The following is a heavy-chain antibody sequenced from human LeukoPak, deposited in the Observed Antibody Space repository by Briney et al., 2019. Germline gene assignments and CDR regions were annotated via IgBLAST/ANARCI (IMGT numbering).Heavy chain of an antibody. CDR2: INPSSGST. Sequence: GGSLRLSCAASGFTFSNYAMSWVRQAPGKGLEWVSSINPSSGSTYYADSVKGRFTISGDNSKNTLYLQMNSLRAEDTAVYYCARDKDSSGYSDAFDIRGQGTMVTVSS. D-gene: IGHD3-22*01. V-gene: IGHV3-23*01. CDR1: GFTFSNYA. J-gene: IGHJ3*02. CDR3: ARDKDSSGYSDAFDI.